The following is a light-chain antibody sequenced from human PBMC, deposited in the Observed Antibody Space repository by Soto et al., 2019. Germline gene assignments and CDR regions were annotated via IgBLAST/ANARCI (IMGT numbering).Light chain of an antibody. CDR3: QQYNKWPQT. CDR2: TAS. J-gene: IGKJ1*01. Sequence: EIVLIQSPATLAVSPGERATISWRASQSVGSNLAWYQQKPGQAPRLLIYTASTRATGIPAKFSASGSGTEFTLTISSLQSEDFAVYYCQQYNKWPQTFGQGTKVDIK. V-gene: IGKV3-15*01. CDR1: QSVGSN.